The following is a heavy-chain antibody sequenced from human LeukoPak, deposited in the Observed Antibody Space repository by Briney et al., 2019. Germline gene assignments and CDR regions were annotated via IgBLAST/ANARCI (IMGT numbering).Heavy chain of an antibody. CDR3: ARGPNSNWSGLDF. V-gene: IGHV3-74*01. Sequence: GSLRLSCTASGFSFSGHWMHWARQLPGKGLVWVSRISPTGSTTSYADSVKGRFTVSRDNAKNILYLQVNNLRAEDTAVYYCARGPNSNWSGLDFWGQGTLLTVSS. CDR2: ISPTGSTT. J-gene: IGHJ4*02. D-gene: IGHD6-6*01. CDR1: GFSFSGHW.